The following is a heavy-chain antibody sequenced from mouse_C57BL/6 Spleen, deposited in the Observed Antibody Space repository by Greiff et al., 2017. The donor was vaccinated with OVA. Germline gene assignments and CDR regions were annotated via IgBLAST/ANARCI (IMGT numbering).Heavy chain of an antibody. Sequence: EVQLQQSGPELVKPGASVKMSCKASGYTFTDYNMHWVKQSHGKSLEWIGYINPNNGGTSYNQKFKGKATLTVNKSSSTAYMELRSLTSEDSAVYYWGREDYYGTSFDYWGQGTTLTVSS. CDR3: GREDYYGTSFDY. J-gene: IGHJ2*01. CDR1: GYTFTDYN. CDR2: INPNNGGT. V-gene: IGHV1-22*01. D-gene: IGHD1-1*01.